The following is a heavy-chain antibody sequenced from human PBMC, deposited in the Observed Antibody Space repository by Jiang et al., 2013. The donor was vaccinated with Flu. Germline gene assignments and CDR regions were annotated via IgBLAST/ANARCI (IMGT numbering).Heavy chain of an antibody. CDR1: WLHQQWQLL. V-gene: IGHV4-30-4*07. CDR3: ARMFWDLLTGPVDYEYGLDV. J-gene: IGHJ6*02. CDR2: IFHSGST. D-gene: IGHD3-10*02. Sequence: KPSQTLSLTCCCLWWLHQQWQLLLELGPAATRKGLEWIGDIFHSGSTHYNVSLKSRVAISLDTSKNQFSLKLSSVTAADTAVYYCARMFWDLLTGPVDYEYGLDVWGQGTTVTVSS.